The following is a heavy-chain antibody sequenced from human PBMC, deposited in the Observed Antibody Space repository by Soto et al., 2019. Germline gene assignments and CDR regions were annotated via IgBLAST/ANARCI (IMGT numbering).Heavy chain of an antibody. Sequence: GGSLRLSCAASGFTFSIFAMSWVRQSPGKGLEWVSTISGSGGSTYYADAVKGRFTISRDNSMDTLYLQMKSLRVEDTAIYYCAKEVSLGSTVDLGYWGRGTLVTVSS. V-gene: IGHV3-23*01. CDR2: ISGSGGST. CDR3: AKEVSLGSTVDLGY. CDR1: GFTFSIFA. J-gene: IGHJ4*02. D-gene: IGHD7-27*01.